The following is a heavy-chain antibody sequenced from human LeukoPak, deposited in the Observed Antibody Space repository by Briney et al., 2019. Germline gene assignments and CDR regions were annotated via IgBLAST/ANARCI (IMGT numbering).Heavy chain of an antibody. CDR3: AREDYYDSSGYYPDY. Sequence: GASVKVSCKASGYTFTGYYMHWVRQAPGQGLEWMGGIIPIFGTANYAQKFQGRVTITADESTSTAYMELSSLRSEDTAVYYCAREDYYDSSGYYPDYWGQGTLVTVSS. CDR1: GYTFTGYY. CDR2: IIPIFGTA. V-gene: IGHV1-69*13. D-gene: IGHD3-22*01. J-gene: IGHJ4*02.